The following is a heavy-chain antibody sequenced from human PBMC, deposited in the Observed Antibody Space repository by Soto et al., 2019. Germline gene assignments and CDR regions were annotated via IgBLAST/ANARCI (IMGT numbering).Heavy chain of an antibody. CDR2: IHYSGST. V-gene: IGHV4-61*01. Sequence: VQLQESGPGLVKPSETLSLTCTVSGGCVSSGNYYWSWIRQPPGKGLEWIGYIHYSGSTNYNPSLKSRVTMSKDTSRNQFSLKLSSVTAADTAVYYCATEVPAVNDAFDFWGQGTMVTVSS. CDR3: ATEVPAVNDAFDF. J-gene: IGHJ3*01. CDR1: GGCVSSGNYY. D-gene: IGHD2-2*01.